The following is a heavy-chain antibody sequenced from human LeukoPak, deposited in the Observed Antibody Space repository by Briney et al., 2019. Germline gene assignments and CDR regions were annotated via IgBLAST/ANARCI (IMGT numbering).Heavy chain of an antibody. J-gene: IGHJ4*02. CDR2: IYTIGST. CDR1: GGSISSGSDY. CDR3: ARSYGSALYFDY. Sequence: PSQTLSLTCTVSGGSISSGSDYWSWIRQPAGKRLEWIGPIYTIGSTNYNPSLKSRVTMSVDTSKNQFSLKLSSVTAADTAVYYCARSYGSALYFDYWGQGILVTVSS. D-gene: IGHD3-10*01. V-gene: IGHV4-61*02.